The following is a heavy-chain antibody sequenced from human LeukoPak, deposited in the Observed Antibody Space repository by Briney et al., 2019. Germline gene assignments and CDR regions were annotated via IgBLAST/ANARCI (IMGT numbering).Heavy chain of an antibody. D-gene: IGHD3-10*01. CDR1: GGSISSSSYY. V-gene: IGHV4-39*07. CDR3: ARKTPITMVRGVTPQTKARSRQYYYGMDV. Sequence: SETLSLTCTVSGGSISSSSYYWGWIRQPPGKGLEWIGSIYYSGSTYYDPSLKSRVTISVDTSKNQFSLKLSSVTAADTAVYYCARKTPITMVRGVTPQTKARSRQYYYGMDVWGQGTTVTVSS. J-gene: IGHJ6*02. CDR2: IYYSGST.